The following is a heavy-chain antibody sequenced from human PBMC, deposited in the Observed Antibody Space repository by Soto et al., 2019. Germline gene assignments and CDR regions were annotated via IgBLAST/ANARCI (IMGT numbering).Heavy chain of an antibody. D-gene: IGHD2-2*01. J-gene: IGHJ4*02. CDR3: ARGKRVVPAPKMEYYFDY. CDR2: MNPNSGNT. Sequence: ASVKVSCKASGYTFTSYDINWVRQATGQGLEWMGWMNPNSGNTGYAQKFQGRVTMTRNTSISTAYMELSSLRSEDTAVYYCARGKRVVPAPKMEYYFDYWGQGTLVTVSS. CDR1: GYTFTSYD. V-gene: IGHV1-8*01.